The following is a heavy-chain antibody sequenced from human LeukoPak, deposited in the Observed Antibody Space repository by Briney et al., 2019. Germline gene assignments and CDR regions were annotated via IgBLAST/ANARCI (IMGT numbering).Heavy chain of an antibody. J-gene: IGHJ1*01. Sequence: ASVKVSCKVSGYTLTELSMHWVRQAPGKGLEWMGGFDPEDGETIYAQKFQGRVTMTEDTSTDTAYMELSSLRSEDTAVYYCATADAGWITGTSGEYFQYWGQGTLVTVSS. CDR3: ATADAGWITGTSGEYFQY. CDR1: GYTLTELS. V-gene: IGHV1-24*01. D-gene: IGHD1-20*01. CDR2: FDPEDGET.